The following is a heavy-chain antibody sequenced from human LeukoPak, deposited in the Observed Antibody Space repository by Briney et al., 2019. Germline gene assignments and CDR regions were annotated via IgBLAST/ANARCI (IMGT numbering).Heavy chain of an antibody. V-gene: IGHV4-38-2*01. Sequence: SETLSLTCAVSGYSISSGYYWGWIRQPPGKGLESIGSIYHSGSTYYNPSLKSRVTISVDTSKNQFSLKLSSVTAADTAVYYCAKHSSSWYEPSRDYYYYMDVWGKGTTVTVSS. CDR2: IYHSGST. J-gene: IGHJ6*03. D-gene: IGHD6-13*01. CDR3: AKHSSSWYEPSRDYYYYMDV. CDR1: GYSISSGYY.